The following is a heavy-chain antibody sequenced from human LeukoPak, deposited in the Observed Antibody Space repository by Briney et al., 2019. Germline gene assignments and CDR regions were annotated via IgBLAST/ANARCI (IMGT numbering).Heavy chain of an antibody. CDR3: VRGDDIVLMVYAIPTYYFDY. D-gene: IGHD2-8*01. Sequence: ASVKDSCKASGGTFSSYAISWVRQAPGQGLEWMGRIIPILGIANYAQKFQGRVTMTRDTSTSTVYMELSSLRSEDTAVYYCVRGDDIVLMVYAIPTYYFDYWGQGTLVTVSS. CDR2: IIPILGIA. V-gene: IGHV1-69*04. J-gene: IGHJ4*02. CDR1: GGTFSSYA.